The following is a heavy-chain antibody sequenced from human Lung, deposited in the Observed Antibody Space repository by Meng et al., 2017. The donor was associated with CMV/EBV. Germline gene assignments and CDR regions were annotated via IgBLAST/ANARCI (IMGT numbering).Heavy chain of an antibody. D-gene: IGHD2-2*01. J-gene: IGHJ4*02. CDR3: TTGPDCSSTSCYSGQ. V-gene: IGHV3-15*01. CDR2: IKSKTDGETT. CDR1: FTFTNAC. Sequence: FTFTNACMSWVRQGQGKGLEWVGRIKSKTDGETTDYPEAVNGRFSISRDDLKNTLYLQMNSLKTEDTAVYYCTTGPDCSSTSCYSGQWGQGTLVTVSS.